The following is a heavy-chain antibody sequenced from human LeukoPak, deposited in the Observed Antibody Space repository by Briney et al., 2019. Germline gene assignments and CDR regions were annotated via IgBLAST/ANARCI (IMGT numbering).Heavy chain of an antibody. CDR1: GFTFSSYA. V-gene: IGHV3-23*01. Sequence: PGGSLRLSCAASGFTFSSYAMTWVRQAPGKGLEWVSVISGSGDTTYYADSVKGRFTISRDNSKNTLYLQMNSLRAEDTAVYYCAKVPAYYYDSASPFDYWGQGTLVTVSS. D-gene: IGHD3-22*01. J-gene: IGHJ4*02. CDR2: ISGSGDTT. CDR3: AKVPAYYYDSASPFDY.